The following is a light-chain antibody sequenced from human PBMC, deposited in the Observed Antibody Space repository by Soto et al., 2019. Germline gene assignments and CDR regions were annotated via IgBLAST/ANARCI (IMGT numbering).Light chain of an antibody. V-gene: IGKV3-20*01. Sequence: EIVLTQSPATLSLSPGERATLSCRASQSVSSYLAWYQQKPGQAPRLLIYGASSRATGIQDRFSGSGSGTDFTLTIRRLEPEDFAVYYCKQYGSSPITFGQGTRLENK. J-gene: IGKJ5*01. CDR1: QSVSSY. CDR2: GAS. CDR3: KQYGSSPIT.